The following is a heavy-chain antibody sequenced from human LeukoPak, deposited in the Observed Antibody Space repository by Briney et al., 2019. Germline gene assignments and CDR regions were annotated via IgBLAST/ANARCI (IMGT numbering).Heavy chain of an antibody. J-gene: IGHJ3*02. CDR3: ARSIWLPSDAFDI. V-gene: IGHV4-59*01. CDR1: GGSISSYY. CDR2: IYYSGST. D-gene: IGHD2-21*01. Sequence: SETLSLTCTVSGGSISSYYRSWIRQPPGKGLEWIGYIYYSGSTNYNPSLKSRVTISVDTSKNQFSLKLSSVTAADTAVYYCARSIWLPSDAFDIWGQGTMVTVSS.